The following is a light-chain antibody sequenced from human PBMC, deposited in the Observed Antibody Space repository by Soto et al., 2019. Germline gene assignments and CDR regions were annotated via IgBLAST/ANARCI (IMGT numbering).Light chain of an antibody. CDR1: VSL. CDR3: CSYVGGRTYV. V-gene: IGLV2-23*01. CDR2: DDT. Sequence: QAALTQPASVSASPRQANTISSTGTVSLVAWYQQHPGKVPKLIIYDDTKRPSGVPSRFSGSKSGNTASLTISGLQAEDEADYYCCSYVGGRTYVFGSGTKVTVL. J-gene: IGLJ1*01.